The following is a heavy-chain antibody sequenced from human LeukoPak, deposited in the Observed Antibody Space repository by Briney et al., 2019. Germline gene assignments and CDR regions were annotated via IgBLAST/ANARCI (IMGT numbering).Heavy chain of an antibody. Sequence: ASVKVSCKASGYTFTGYYMHWVRQAPGQGLEWMGWINPNSGGTSYAQKFQGRVTMTRDTSISTAYMELSRLRSDDTAVYYCARGGYYYDSRPYYFDYWGQGTLVTVSS. CDR2: INPNSGGT. D-gene: IGHD3-22*01. CDR3: ARGGYYYDSRPYYFDY. CDR1: GYTFTGYY. J-gene: IGHJ4*02. V-gene: IGHV1-2*02.